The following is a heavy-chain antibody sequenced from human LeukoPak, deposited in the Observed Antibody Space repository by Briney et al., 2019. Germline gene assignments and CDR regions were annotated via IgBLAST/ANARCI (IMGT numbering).Heavy chain of an antibody. CDR3: APDLRGSASSLDD. CDR1: GFTFSNYA. V-gene: IGHV3-23*01. CDR2: ISGSGAST. D-gene: IGHD6-25*01. J-gene: IGHJ4*02. Sequence: PGGSLRLSCAASGFTFSNYAMSWVRQAPGKGLEWVPLISGSGASTYYQDSVKGRFTISRGNSKNTLSLQMNSLRAEDTAVYYCAPDLRGSASSLDDWGQGTLVTVSS.